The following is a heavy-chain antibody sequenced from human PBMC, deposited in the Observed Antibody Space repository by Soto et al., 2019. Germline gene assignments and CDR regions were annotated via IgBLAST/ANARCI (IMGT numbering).Heavy chain of an antibody. CDR1: GGTFSSYA. D-gene: IGHD4-17*01. Sequence: QVQLVQSGAEVKKPGSSVEVSCKASGGTFSSYAINWVRQAPGPGLGWVGGIIPIFGTANYAQKFQGRVTITADESTSTAYMELSSLRSEDTAVYYCARHLTTVTIRNYYYYGMDVWGQGTTVTVSS. V-gene: IGHV1-69*01. CDR2: IIPIFGTA. J-gene: IGHJ6*02. CDR3: ARHLTTVTIRNYYYYGMDV.